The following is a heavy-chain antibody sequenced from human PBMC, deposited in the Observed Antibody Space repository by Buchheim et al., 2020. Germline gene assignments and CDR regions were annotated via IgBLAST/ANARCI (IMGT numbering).Heavy chain of an antibody. V-gene: IGHV3-48*01. J-gene: IGHJ4*02. Sequence: EVQLVESGGGLVQRGGSLRLSCAASGFSISSYNMNWVRQAPGKGLEWLSFMSSTSTTVYYADSVRGRFTISRDEAKHSLYLQMNSLRGEDTAVYYCAGAFDFWGQGTL. CDR3: AGAFDF. CDR2: MSSTSTTV. CDR1: GFSISSYN. D-gene: IGHD4/OR15-4a*01.